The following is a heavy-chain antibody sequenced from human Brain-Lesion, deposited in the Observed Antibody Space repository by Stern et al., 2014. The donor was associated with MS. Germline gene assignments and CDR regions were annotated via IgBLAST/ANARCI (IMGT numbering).Heavy chain of an antibody. J-gene: IGHJ4*02. Sequence: QLQLQESGPGLVKPSETLSLTCTVSGGSISSSTYYWAWIRQPPGKGLEWIGNIYYSGFTYYNPSLKSRVTLSVDMSKTQFPLKLSSVTAADTAIYYCARHDSVPRPSQLYSARDRGPGYFDYWGQGTLVTVSS. CDR1: GGSISSSTYY. CDR2: IYYSGFT. CDR3: ARHDSVPRPSQLYSARDRGPGYFDY. D-gene: IGHD1-26*01. V-gene: IGHV4-39*01.